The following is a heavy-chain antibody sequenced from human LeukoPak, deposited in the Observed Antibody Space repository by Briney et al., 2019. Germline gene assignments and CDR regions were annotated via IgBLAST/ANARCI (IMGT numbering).Heavy chain of an antibody. CDR3: ARRRESSGLIFDY. CDR2: IIPIFGTA. V-gene: IGHV1-69*05. CDR1: GGTFSSYA. Sequence: ASVKVSCKASGGTFSSYAISWVRQAPGQGLEWMGRIIPIFGTANYAQKFQGRVTITTDESTSTAYMELSSLRSEDPAVYYCARRRESSGLIFDYWGQGTLVTVSS. D-gene: IGHD6-19*01. J-gene: IGHJ4*02.